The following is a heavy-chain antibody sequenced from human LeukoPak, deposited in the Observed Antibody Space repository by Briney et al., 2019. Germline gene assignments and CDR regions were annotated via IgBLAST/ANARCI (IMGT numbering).Heavy chain of an antibody. CDR1: GGSFSGYY. D-gene: IGHD1-26*01. CDR3: ARGRSGSYF. V-gene: IGHV4-34*01. J-gene: IGHJ4*02. CDR2: INHSGST. Sequence: PSETLSLTCAVYGGSFSGYYWSWIRQPPGKGLEWIGEINHSGSTNYNPSLKSRVTISVDTSKNQFSLKLSSVTAADTAVYYCARGRSGSYFWDQGTLVTVSS.